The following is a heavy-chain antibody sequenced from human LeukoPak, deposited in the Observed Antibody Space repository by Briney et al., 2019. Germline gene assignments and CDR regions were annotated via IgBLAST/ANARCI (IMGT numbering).Heavy chain of an antibody. CDR3: ARHAEAYYYDSSGYENWFDP. J-gene: IGHJ5*02. CDR2: INHSGST. CDR1: GGSFSGYY. D-gene: IGHD3-22*01. V-gene: IGHV4-34*01. Sequence: PSETLSLTCAVYGGSFSGYYWSWIRQPPGKGLEWIGEINHSGSTNYNPSLKSRVTISVDTSKNQFSLKLSSVTAADTAVYYCARHAEAYYYDSSGYENWFDPWGQGTLVTVSS.